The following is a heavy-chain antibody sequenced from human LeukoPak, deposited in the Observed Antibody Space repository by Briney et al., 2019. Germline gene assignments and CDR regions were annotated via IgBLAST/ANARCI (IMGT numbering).Heavy chain of an antibody. CDR2: IRVYNGNT. J-gene: IGHJ5*02. CDR1: GNTFTSYG. CDR3: AREGSLAFDP. V-gene: IGHV1-18*01. Sequence: ASVKVSCKASGNTFTSYGISWVRQAPGQGLEWMGWIRVYNGNTNYAQNFQGRVTMTTDTSTSTAYMELRSLRSDDTAVYYCAREGSLAFDPWGQGTLVTVSS.